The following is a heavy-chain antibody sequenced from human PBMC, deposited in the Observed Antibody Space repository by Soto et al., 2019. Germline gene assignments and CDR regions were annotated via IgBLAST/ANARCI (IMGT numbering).Heavy chain of an antibody. CDR3: AKDPTRFYDILTGLVDY. D-gene: IGHD3-9*01. V-gene: IGHV3-23*01. CDR1: GFTFSSYA. CDR2: ISGSGGST. J-gene: IGHJ4*02. Sequence: PGGSLRLSCAASGFTFSSYAMSWVRQAPGKGLEWVSAISGSGGSTYYADSVKGRFTISRDNSKNTLYLQMNSLRAEDTAVYYCAKDPTRFYDILTGLVDYWGQGTLVTVSS.